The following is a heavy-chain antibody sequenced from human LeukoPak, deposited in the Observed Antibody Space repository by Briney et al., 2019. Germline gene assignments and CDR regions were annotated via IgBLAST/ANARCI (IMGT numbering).Heavy chain of an antibody. V-gene: IGHV5-51*01. Sequence: GESLKISCKSSGDIFTSYWIGWVRQMPGKGLEWMGIIYPGDSNIKYNPSFQGQVTISADESINTVYLQWSSLKASDTAMYYCARRYSSSWYEGNYFDYWGQGTLVTVST. CDR1: GDIFTSYW. CDR3: ARRYSSSWYEGNYFDY. D-gene: IGHD6-13*01. CDR2: IYPGDSNI. J-gene: IGHJ4*02.